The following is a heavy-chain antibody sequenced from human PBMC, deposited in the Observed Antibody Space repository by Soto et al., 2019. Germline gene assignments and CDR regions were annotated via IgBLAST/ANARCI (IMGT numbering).Heavy chain of an antibody. CDR3: ARVFSSGSGWMYYFDF. D-gene: IGHD6-25*01. V-gene: IGHV4-4*02. CDR2: IFHTGGT. CDR1: SDSIAGENW. Sequence: QVQLQESGPGLVKPSETLSLTCTVSSDSIAGENWWSWVRQPPGMGLEWSGEIFHTGGTNYNPSLKSRVTMEVDKSKNQFSLRLISATAADTAVYHCARVFSSGSGWMYYFDFWGQGTLVSVSS. J-gene: IGHJ4*02.